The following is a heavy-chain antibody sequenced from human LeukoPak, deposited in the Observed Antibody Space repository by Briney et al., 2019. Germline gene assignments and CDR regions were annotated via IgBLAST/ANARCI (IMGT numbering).Heavy chain of an antibody. J-gene: IGHJ6*03. CDR3: ARDFRATTTSTYYYYMDV. V-gene: IGHV1-18*01. CDR1: GYTFTSYG. Sequence: ASVKVSCKASGYTFTSYGISWVRQAPGQGLEWMGWISAYNGNTNYAQKLQGRVTMTTDTSTSTAYMELRSLRSDDTAVYYCARDFRATTTSTYYYYMDVWGKGTTVTVSS. CDR2: ISAYNGNT. D-gene: IGHD1-26*01.